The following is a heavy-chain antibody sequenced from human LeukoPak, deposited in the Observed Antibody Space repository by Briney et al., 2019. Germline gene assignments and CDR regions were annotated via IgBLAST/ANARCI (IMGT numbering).Heavy chain of an antibody. J-gene: IGHJ4*02. CDR1: GFTVSNNY. Sequence: GGSLRLSCAASGFTVSNNYMSWVRQAPGKGLEWVSVIYSGGSTYYADSVKGRFTISRDNSKNTLYLQMNSLRAEDTAVYYCAREAVDTAMVYQREYYFDYWGQGTLVAVSS. CDR2: IYSGGST. CDR3: AREAVDTAMVYQREYYFDY. V-gene: IGHV3-66*01. D-gene: IGHD5-18*01.